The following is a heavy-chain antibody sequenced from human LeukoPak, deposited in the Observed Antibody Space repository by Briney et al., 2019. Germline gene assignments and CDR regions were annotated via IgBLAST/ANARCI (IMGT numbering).Heavy chain of an antibody. CDR1: GYTFTGYY. D-gene: IGHD1-1*01. CDR3: ARVLERRLGDY. CDR2: INPSSGGT. V-gene: IGHV1-2*02. Sequence: ASVKVSCKASGYTFTGYYMHWVRQAPGQGLEWMGWINPSSGGTNYAQKFQGRVTMTRDTSISTAYMELSRLRSDDTAVYYCARVLERRLGDYWGQGTLVTVSS. J-gene: IGHJ4*02.